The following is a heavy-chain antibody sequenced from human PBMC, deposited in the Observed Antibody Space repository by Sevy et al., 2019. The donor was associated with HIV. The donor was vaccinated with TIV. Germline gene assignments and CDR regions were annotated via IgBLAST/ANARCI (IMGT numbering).Heavy chain of an antibody. V-gene: IGHV3-48*03. J-gene: IGHJ4*02. CDR1: GFTFSSYE. D-gene: IGHD3-22*01. CDR3: ARDFEDNSGYYYGGIDY. Sequence: GGSLRLSCAASGFTFSSYEMNWVRQAPGKGLEWVSYISSDGTTIYYADSVKGRFTISRDNAQNSVSLQMNSLRAEDTGVYYCARDFEDNSGYYYGGIDYWGQGTLVTVSS. CDR2: ISSDGTTI.